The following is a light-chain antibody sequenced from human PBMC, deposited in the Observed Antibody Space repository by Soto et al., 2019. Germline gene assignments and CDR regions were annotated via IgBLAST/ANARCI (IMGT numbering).Light chain of an antibody. CDR3: QSYDSSLSAAV. CDR2: SNS. V-gene: IGLV1-40*01. CDR1: TSNIGAGYD. Sequence: QSVLTQPPSVSGAPGQKVIISCTGSTSNIGAGYDVHWYQQLPGTAPKLLMYSNSNRPLGVPDRLSGSKSGTSASLAITGLQVEDEADYYCQSYDSSLSAAVFGGGTKLTVL. J-gene: IGLJ3*02.